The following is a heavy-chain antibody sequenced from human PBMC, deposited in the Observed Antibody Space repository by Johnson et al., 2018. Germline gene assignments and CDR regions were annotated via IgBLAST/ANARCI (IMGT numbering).Heavy chain of an antibody. J-gene: IGHJ2*01. CDR3: ARRMVGGTDYYFDL. D-gene: IGHD1-26*01. V-gene: IGHV3-23*04. Sequence: EVQLVESGGGLVQPGGSLRLSCAASGFTFSSYAMSWVRQTPGKGLEWVSTFSGIICNTYYADSVKGRFTISRDTSKNTLYLQRNSLRAEDTAVYYRARRMVGGTDYYFDLWGRGTLVTVSS. CDR2: FSGIICNT. CDR1: GFTFSSYA.